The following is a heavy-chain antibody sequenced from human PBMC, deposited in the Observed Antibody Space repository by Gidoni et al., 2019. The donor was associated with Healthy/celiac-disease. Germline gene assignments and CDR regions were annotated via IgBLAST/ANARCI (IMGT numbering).Heavy chain of an antibody. V-gene: IGHV5-51*01. Sequence: EVQLVQSGAAVKKPEESLKISCKGSGYSFTSYWIGWVRQMLVKGVEWMGIIYPGDSETRYSPAFQGQVTSSADKSISTAYLQWSSVKASDTAMYYCARLPSRYCSSTSCYKSWFDPWGQGTLVTVSS. CDR3: ARLPSRYCSSTSCYKSWFDP. CDR1: GYSFTSYW. J-gene: IGHJ5*02. D-gene: IGHD2-2*02. CDR2: IYPGDSET.